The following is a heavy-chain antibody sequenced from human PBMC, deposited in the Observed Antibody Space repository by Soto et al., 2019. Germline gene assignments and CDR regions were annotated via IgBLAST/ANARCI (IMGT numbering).Heavy chain of an antibody. CDR3: ARGDPRSILSTSLTTSYWFDS. CDR1: GESLRGYY. V-gene: IGHV4-34*04. J-gene: IGHJ5*01. Sequence: QVQLQQWGTGLLKPSETLSLHCAVYGESLRGYYWSWIRQTPAMGLEWIGEINHRGTTNHDSSLKSRAITSIDTSKNHVSLRLNYVTAADTAVYYCARGDPRSILSTSLTTSYWFDSWGQGTLVTVSS. CDR2: INHRGTT. D-gene: IGHD2-21*01.